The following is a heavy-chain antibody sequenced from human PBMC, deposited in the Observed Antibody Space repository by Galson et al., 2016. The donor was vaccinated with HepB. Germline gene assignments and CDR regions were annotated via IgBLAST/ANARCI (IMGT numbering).Heavy chain of an antibody. CDR3: ASSNGYLDH. V-gene: IGHV3-48*02. CDR1: GFTFSIYG. CDR2: ISGDSSMI. Sequence: SLRLSCAASGFTFSIYGMNWVRQAPGKGLEWVSYISGDSSMIYYADSVKGRFTISRDNARNSLYLQMNSLRDEDTAVYYCASSNGYLDHWGQRILVTVSS. J-gene: IGHJ4*02. D-gene: IGHD3-22*01.